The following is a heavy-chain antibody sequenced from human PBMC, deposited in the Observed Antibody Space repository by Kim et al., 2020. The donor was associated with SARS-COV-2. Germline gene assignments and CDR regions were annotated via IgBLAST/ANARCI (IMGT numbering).Heavy chain of an antibody. Sequence: SETLSLTCTVSGGSISSYYWSWIRQPPGKGLEWIGYIYYSGSTNYNPSLKSRVTISVDTSKNQFSLKLSSVTAADTAVYYCARSEGPLSDREYAFDIWGQGTMVTVSS. CDR1: GGSISSYY. V-gene: IGHV4-59*01. CDR3: ARSEGPLSDREYAFDI. CDR2: IYYSGST. J-gene: IGHJ3*02. D-gene: IGHD1-26*01.